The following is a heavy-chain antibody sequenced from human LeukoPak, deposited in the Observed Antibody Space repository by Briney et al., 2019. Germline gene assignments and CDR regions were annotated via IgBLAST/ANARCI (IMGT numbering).Heavy chain of an antibody. CDR2: IPYDGSNK. V-gene: IGHV3-30*04. CDR1: GFTFSSYA. CDR3: ASAVWFGELAGALDY. Sequence: GGSLRLSCAASGFTFSSYAMHWVRQAPGKGLEWVAVIPYDGSNKYYADSVKGRFTISRDNSKNTLYLQMNSPRAEDTAVYYCASAVWFGELAGALDYWGQGTLVTVSS. J-gene: IGHJ4*02. D-gene: IGHD3-10*01.